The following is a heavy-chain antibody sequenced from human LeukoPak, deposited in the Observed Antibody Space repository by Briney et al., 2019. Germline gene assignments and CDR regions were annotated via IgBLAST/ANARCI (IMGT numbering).Heavy chain of an antibody. Sequence: SETLSLTCTVSGGSISSYYWSWIRQPPGKGLEWIGYIYYSGSTNYNPSLKSRVTISVDTSKNQFSLHLNSVIPEDTAIYYCARDEDGAPARNFDSWGQGILVTVSS. CDR1: GGSISSYY. CDR3: ARDEDGAPARNFDS. V-gene: IGHV4-59*12. CDR2: IYYSGST. J-gene: IGHJ4*02. D-gene: IGHD6-13*01.